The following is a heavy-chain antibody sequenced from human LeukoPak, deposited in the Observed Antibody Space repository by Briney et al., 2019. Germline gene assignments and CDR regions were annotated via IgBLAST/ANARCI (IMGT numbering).Heavy chain of an antibody. CDR1: GGTFSSYA. J-gene: IGHJ4*02. D-gene: IGHD2-8*01. CDR3: ARDDGMVYVKFVDY. Sequence: SVKVSCKASGGTFSSYAISWVRQAPGQGLEWMGGIIPIFGTANYAQKFQGRVTITADKSTSTAYMELRSLRSDDTAVYYCARDDGMVYVKFVDYWGQGTLVTVSS. V-gene: IGHV1-69*06. CDR2: IIPIFGTA.